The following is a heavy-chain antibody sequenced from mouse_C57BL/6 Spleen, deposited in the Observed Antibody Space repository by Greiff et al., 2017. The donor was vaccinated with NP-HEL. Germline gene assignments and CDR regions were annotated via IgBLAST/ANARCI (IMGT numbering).Heavy chain of an antibody. Sequence: EVKLVESGGGLVKPGGSLKLSCAASGFTFSDYGMHWVRQAPEKGLEWVAYISSGSSTIYYAATVKGRFTISRDNATNTLFLQMTSLRSEDTAMYYCARKNSTTVAPYWYFDVWGTGTTVTVAS. CDR3: ARKNSTTVAPYWYFDV. D-gene: IGHD1-1*01. V-gene: IGHV5-17*01. CDR2: ISSGSSTI. CDR1: GFTFSDYG. J-gene: IGHJ1*03.